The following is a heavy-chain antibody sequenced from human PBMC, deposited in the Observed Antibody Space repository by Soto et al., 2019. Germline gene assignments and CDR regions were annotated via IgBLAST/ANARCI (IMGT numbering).Heavy chain of an antibody. Sequence: QEQLVQSGAEVKKPGSSVKVSCKASGSTFSSRNINWVRQAPGQGLEWMGGIIPMFGTADYAQKFRDRVTLAADASTRTASMELRALRSDDTAVYYCARGMFIALEARDRDAFDVWGQGTLVTVSS. CDR2: IIPMFGTA. D-gene: IGHD3-16*01. J-gene: IGHJ3*01. V-gene: IGHV1-69*01. CDR1: GSTFSSRN. CDR3: ARGMFIALEARDRDAFDV.